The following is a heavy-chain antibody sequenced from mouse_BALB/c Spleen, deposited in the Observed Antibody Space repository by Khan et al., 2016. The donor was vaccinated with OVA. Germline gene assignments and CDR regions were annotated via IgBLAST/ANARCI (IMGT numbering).Heavy chain of an antibody. J-gene: IGHJ3*01. V-gene: IGHV3-6*02. CDR1: GYSITSGYY. CDR2: ISYDGNN. Sequence: EVQLQESGPGLVKPSQSLSLTCSVTGYSITSGYYWNWIRQFPGNRLEWMGYISYDGNNNYNPSLKNRISITRDTSKKQFFLKLNSVTTEDTATYYGASKSYGKGAYWGQGTLVTVSA. CDR3: ASKSYGKGAY. D-gene: IGHD2-1*01.